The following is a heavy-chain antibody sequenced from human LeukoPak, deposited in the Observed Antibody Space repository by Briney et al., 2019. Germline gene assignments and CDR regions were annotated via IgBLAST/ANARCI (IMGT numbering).Heavy chain of an antibody. CDR2: ISGTGGAT. Sequence: GGSLRLSCVASGFSFGNYAMSWVRQAPGKGLQWVSQISGTGGATWYAGFARDRFTISRDNSKKTLYLQMSGLRVEDTAMYYCVKDPRDTYGTNWFVSWGQGTLLIVST. V-gene: IGHV3-23*01. CDR1: GFSFGNYA. D-gene: IGHD2-21*01. J-gene: IGHJ5*01. CDR3: VKDPRDTYGTNWFVS.